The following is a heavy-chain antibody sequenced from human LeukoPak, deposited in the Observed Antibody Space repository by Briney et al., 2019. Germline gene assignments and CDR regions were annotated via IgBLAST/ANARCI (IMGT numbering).Heavy chain of an antibody. CDR1: GFTFSSYA. Sequence: PGGSLRLSCAASGFTFSSYAMSWVRQAPGKGLEWVSSISSSGSYIYYADSVKGRFTISRDNAKNSLYLQMNSLRAEDTAVYYCANKWSFLYYFDYWGQGTLVTVSS. CDR2: ISSSGSYI. J-gene: IGHJ4*02. D-gene: IGHD2-15*01. CDR3: ANKWSFLYYFDY. V-gene: IGHV3-21*04.